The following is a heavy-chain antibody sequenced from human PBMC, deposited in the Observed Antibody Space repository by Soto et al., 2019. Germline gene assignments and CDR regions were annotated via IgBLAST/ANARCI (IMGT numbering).Heavy chain of an antibody. J-gene: IGHJ2*01. CDR1: GYTFTSYD. Sequence: QVQLVQSGAEVKKPGASVKVSCKASGYTFTSYDINWVRQATGQGLEWMGWMNPNSGNTGYAQKFQGRVTMTRNTSISTAYMELSSLRSEDTAVYYCARLYYYDSSGYPAFDLWGRGTLVTVSS. CDR2: MNPNSGNT. V-gene: IGHV1-8*01. CDR3: ARLYYYDSSGYPAFDL. D-gene: IGHD3-22*01.